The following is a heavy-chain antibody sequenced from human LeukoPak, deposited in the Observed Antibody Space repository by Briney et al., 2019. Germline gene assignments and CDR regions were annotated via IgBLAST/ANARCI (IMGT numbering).Heavy chain of an antibody. D-gene: IGHD6-13*01. Sequence: PGXXLRLSCAASGFTFSSYAMSWVRQAPGKGLEWVSAISGSGGSTYYADSVKGRFTISRDNSKNTLYLQMNSLRAEDTAVYYCAKDLRSSQVIDHWGQGTLVTVSS. CDR3: AKDLRSSQVIDH. V-gene: IGHV3-23*01. CDR2: ISGSGGST. J-gene: IGHJ4*02. CDR1: GFTFSSYA.